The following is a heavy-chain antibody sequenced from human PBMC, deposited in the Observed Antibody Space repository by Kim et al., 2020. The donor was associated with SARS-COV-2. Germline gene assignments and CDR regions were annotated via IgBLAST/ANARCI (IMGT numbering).Heavy chain of an antibody. CDR2: ISWNSGSI. Sequence: GGSLRLSCAASGFTFDDYAMHWVRQAPGKGLEWVSGISWNSGSIGYADSVKGRFTISRDNAKNSLYLQMNSLRAEDTALYYCAKWGKLRYFDLWGRGTLVTVSS. J-gene: IGHJ2*01. CDR1: GFTFDDYA. D-gene: IGHD3-16*01. V-gene: IGHV3-9*01. CDR3: AKWGKLRYFDL.